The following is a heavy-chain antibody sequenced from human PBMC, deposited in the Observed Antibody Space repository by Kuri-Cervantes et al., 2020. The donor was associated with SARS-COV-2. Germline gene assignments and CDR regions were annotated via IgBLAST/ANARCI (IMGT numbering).Heavy chain of an antibody. D-gene: IGHD3-3*01. J-gene: IGHJ4*02. CDR3: ATGVTIFGVAPGSY. CDR2: ISAYNGNT. CDR1: GYTFTGYY. Sequence: ASVKVSCKASGYTFTGYYMHWVRQAPGQGLEWMGWISAYNGNTNYAQKLQGRVTMTTDTSTRTAYMELRSLRSDDTAVYYCATGVTIFGVAPGSYWGQGTLVTVSS. V-gene: IGHV1-18*04.